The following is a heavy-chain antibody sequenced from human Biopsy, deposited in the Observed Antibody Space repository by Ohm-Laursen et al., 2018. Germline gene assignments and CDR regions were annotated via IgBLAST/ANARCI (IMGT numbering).Heavy chain of an antibody. D-gene: IGHD6-19*01. V-gene: IGHV1-69*01. CDR2: IITVSETA. CDR1: GGAFTNYA. CDR3: VAYPSSGFFENNDDFAMDV. J-gene: IGHJ6*02. Sequence: SSVKASCKASGGAFTNYAINWVRQAPGHGLEWMGGIITVSETAGYAERFQGRVTITADVTTTTAYMDLSGLRSEDTAVYYCVAYPSSGFFENNDDFAMDVWGQGTTIIVSS.